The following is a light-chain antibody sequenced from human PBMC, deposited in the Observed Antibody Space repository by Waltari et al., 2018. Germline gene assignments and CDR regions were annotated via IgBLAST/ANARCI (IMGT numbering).Light chain of an antibody. Sequence: SYELTQPPSVAVSPGQTVRITCSGNTLSKEYTYWYQQKPGQAPILLIYQDTKRPSGIPELFSGSTSGTTVTLTITGVQAEDEAAYYCQSPSSSGSYHWLFGGGTKVTVL. V-gene: IGLV3-25*03. CDR1: TLSKEY. CDR3: QSPSSSGSYHWL. CDR2: QDT. J-gene: IGLJ3*02.